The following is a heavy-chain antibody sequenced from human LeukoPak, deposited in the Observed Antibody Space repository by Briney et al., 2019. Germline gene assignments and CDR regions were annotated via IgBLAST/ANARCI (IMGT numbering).Heavy chain of an antibody. V-gene: IGHV4-39*02. D-gene: IGHD5-24*01. CDR1: GDSISTSNSY. Sequence: SETLSLTCTVSGDSISTSNSYWGWIRQPPGKGLEWIGSIYYSGNTYYNASLKSRVTISVDTSKNQFSLKLSSVTAADTAVYYCAREGWLQTLDYWGQGTLVTVSS. CDR3: AREGWLQTLDY. J-gene: IGHJ4*02. CDR2: IYYSGNT.